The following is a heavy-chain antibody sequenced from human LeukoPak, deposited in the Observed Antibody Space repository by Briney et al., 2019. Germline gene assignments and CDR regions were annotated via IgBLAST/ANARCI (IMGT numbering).Heavy chain of an antibody. CDR2: IYTSGST. CDR3: ARETGDYFDY. D-gene: IGHD1-14*01. V-gene: IGHV4-61*02. J-gene: IGHJ4*02. CDR1: GGSISSSSYY. Sequence: PSETLSLTCTVSGGSISSSSYYWGWIRQPAGKGLEWIGRIYTSGSTNYNPSLKSRVTMSVDTSKNQFSLKLSSVTAADTAVYYCARETGDYFDYWGQGTLVTVSS.